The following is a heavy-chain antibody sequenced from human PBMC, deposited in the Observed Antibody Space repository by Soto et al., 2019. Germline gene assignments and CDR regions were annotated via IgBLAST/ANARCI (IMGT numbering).Heavy chain of an antibody. CDR2: ISYDGSNH. J-gene: IGHJ4*02. CDR1: GFTFSSYT. D-gene: IGHD6-13*01. Sequence: QVQLVESGGGVVQPGRSLRLSCAASGFTFSSYTMHWVRQAPVKGLEWVTVISYDGSNHYYADSVKGRFTISRDNSKNTLYLQMNSLRAEDTAVYYCATAKSSSWHNFDCWCQGTLVTVSS. CDR3: ATAKSSSWHNFDC. V-gene: IGHV3-30-3*01.